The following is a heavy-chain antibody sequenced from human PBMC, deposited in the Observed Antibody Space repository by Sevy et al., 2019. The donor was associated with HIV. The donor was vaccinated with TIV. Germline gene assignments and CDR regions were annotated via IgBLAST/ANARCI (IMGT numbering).Heavy chain of an antibody. CDR1: GDSVSSNSAA. Sequence: SQTLSLNCAISGDSVSSNSAAWNWIRQSPSRGLEWLGRTYYRSKWYNDYAVSVKSRISINPDTSKNQFSLQLNSVTPEDTAVYFCATGIPEWELGGHWFDPWGQGTLVTVSS. D-gene: IGHD1-26*01. V-gene: IGHV6-1*01. CDR3: ATGIPEWELGGHWFDP. CDR2: TYYRSKWYN. J-gene: IGHJ5*02.